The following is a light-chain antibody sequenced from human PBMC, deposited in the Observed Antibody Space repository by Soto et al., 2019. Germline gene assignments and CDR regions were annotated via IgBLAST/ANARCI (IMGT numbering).Light chain of an antibody. CDR2: DVS. V-gene: IGLV2-14*03. Sequence: QSALTQPASVSGAAGQAIAISCTGTSSNVGGYNYVSWYQHHPGKAPKLMVYDVSNRPSGVSNRFPGSKSGNTASLTISGLQAEDEADYYCSSYTSSSTYVFGTGTKVTVL. CDR3: SSYTSSSTYV. J-gene: IGLJ1*01. CDR1: SSNVGGYNY.